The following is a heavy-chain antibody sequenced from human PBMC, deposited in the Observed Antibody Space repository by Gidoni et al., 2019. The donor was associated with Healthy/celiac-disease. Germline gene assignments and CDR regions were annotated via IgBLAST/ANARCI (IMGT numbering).Heavy chain of an antibody. CDR2: IIGSGGST. CDR3: AKSRITMIVVATIDY. CDR1: GFTFSSYA. Sequence: VQLLESGGGLVQPGGSLRLPCAASGFTFSSYARSWVRQAPGKGLEWVSAIIGSGGSTYYADSVKCRFTISRDNSKNTLYLQMNSLRAEDTAVYYCAKSRITMIVVATIDYWGQGTLVTVSS. V-gene: IGHV3-23*01. J-gene: IGHJ4*02. D-gene: IGHD3-22*01.